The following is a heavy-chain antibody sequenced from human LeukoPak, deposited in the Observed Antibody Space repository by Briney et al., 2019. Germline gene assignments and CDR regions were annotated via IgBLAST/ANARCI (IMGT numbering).Heavy chain of an antibody. CDR2: IYYSGGT. CDR1: GGSISSSSYY. CDR3: ASTIAVASTACFDP. D-gene: IGHD6-19*01. Sequence: PSETLSLTCSVAGGSISSSSYYWGWIRQPPGKGLEWLGRIYYSGGTYYNPSLKGRVPISVDTSKNRSSLKLSSVTAADTAVYYCASTIAVASTACFDPWGQGTLVTVSS. V-gene: IGHV4-39*02. J-gene: IGHJ5*02.